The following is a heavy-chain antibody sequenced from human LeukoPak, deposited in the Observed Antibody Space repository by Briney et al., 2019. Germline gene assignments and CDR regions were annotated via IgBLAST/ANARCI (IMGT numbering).Heavy chain of an antibody. D-gene: IGHD2-15*01. CDR2: IYYSGST. CDR3: ARRYCSGGSCYSGGNWFDP. CDR1: GGSISSYY. Sequence: SETLSLTCTVSGGSISSYYWSWIRQPPGKGLEWIGYIYYSGSTNYNPSLKGRVTISVDTSKNQFSLKLSSVTAADTAVYYCARRYCSGGSCYSGGNWFDPWGQGTLVTVSS. V-gene: IGHV4-59*08. J-gene: IGHJ5*02.